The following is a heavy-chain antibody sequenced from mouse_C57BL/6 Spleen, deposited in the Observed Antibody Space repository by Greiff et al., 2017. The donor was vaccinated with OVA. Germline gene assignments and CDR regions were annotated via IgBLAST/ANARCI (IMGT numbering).Heavy chain of an antibody. D-gene: IGHD3-2*02. CDR2: IYPGSGST. J-gene: IGHJ3*01. CDR1: GYTFTSYW. Sequence: QVQLQQSGAELVKPGASVKMSCKASGYTFTSYWITWVKQRPGQGLEWIGDIYPGSGSTNYNEKFKSKATLTVDTSSSTAYMQLSSLTSEDSAVYYCAREGSGYEAWFAYWGQGTLVTVSA. V-gene: IGHV1-55*01. CDR3: AREGSGYEAWFAY.